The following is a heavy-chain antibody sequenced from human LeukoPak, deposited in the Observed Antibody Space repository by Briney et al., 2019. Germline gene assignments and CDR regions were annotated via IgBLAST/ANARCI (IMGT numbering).Heavy chain of an antibody. V-gene: IGHV4-4*07. D-gene: IGHD2-15*01. CDR1: GGSISSYY. Sequence: SETLSLTCTVSGGSISSYYWSWIRQPAGKGLEWIGRIYTSGSTNYNPSLKSRVIISVDTSKNQFSLKLSSVTAADTAVYYCAKPGDGCSGGSCYYFDYWGQGTLVTVSS. J-gene: IGHJ4*02. CDR2: IYTSGST. CDR3: AKPGDGCSGGSCYYFDY.